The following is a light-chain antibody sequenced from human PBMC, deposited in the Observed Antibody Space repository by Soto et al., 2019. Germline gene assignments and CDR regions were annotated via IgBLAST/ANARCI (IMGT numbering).Light chain of an antibody. Sequence: QSVLTQPASVSGSPGQSITISCTGTSSDVGSYDLVSWYQQHPGKAPKLMIYEGSKRPSGVPNRFSGSKSGNTASLTISGLQAEDEADYYCCSYAGSNTFVFGTGTKVTVL. CDR2: EGS. CDR3: CSYAGSNTFV. J-gene: IGLJ1*01. V-gene: IGLV2-23*03. CDR1: SSDVGSYDL.